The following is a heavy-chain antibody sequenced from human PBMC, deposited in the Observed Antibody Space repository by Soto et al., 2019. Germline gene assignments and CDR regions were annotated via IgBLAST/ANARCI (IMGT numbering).Heavy chain of an antibody. CDR3: TRGGSGMRRDYYYYGMDV. Sequence: QVQLVQSGAEVKKPGASVKVSCKASGYTFTGYYMHWVRQAPGQGLEWMGWINPNSGGTNYAQKFQGRVTMTRDTSISTAYMELSRLTSDDTAVYYCTRGGSGMRRDYYYYGMDVWGQGTTVTVSS. CDR1: GYTFTGYY. J-gene: IGHJ6*02. D-gene: IGHD3-10*01. CDR2: INPNSGGT. V-gene: IGHV1-2*02.